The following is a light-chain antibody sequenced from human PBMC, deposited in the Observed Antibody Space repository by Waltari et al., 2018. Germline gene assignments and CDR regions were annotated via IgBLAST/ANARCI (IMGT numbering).Light chain of an antibody. CDR3: SSYISSDTLEL. V-gene: IGLV2-14*03. J-gene: IGLJ2*01. CDR2: DVS. CDR1: SSAVGGYNY. Sequence: HSALTQPASVPGSPAQSLTLSCTGTSSAVGGYNYVTWYQQPPSNAPKLMIYDVSNRPSGVANRVSGAKSGNTASLTISGLQAEDAADYYCSSYISSDTLELFGGGTSLTVL.